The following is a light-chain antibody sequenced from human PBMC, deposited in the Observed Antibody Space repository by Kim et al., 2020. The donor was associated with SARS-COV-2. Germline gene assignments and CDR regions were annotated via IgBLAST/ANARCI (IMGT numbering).Light chain of an antibody. J-gene: IGLJ3*02. CDR1: KLGDKY. Sequence: SYELTQPPSVSVSPGQTASITCPGDKLGDKYACWHQQKPGQSPVLVIYQDSKRPSGIPGGSSGSNSGNTVTLTISGTQARVEADYHCQAGDSTRVFCGG. V-gene: IGLV3-1*01. CDR2: QDS. CDR3: QAGDSTRV.